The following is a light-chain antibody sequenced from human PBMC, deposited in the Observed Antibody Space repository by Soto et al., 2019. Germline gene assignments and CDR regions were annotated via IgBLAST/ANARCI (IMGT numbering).Light chain of an antibody. V-gene: IGKV1-5*03. CDR2: KAS. CDR3: QQYTTLVT. J-gene: IGKJ1*01. CDR1: QSVDRW. Sequence: DIRMTQSPSTLSASVGDRVTITCRARQSVDRWLAWYQQRPGKAPKALIYKASNLESGVPSRFSGSGSGTEFTLTITSLQSGVIATYYCQQYTTLVTFGQGTMVE.